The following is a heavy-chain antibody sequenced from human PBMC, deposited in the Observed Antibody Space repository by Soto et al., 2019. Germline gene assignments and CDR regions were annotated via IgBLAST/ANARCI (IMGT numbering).Heavy chain of an antibody. D-gene: IGHD3-22*01. V-gene: IGHV1-69*06. CDR3: AAGYDSSGPRRLDAFDI. CDR1: GGTFSSYA. J-gene: IGHJ3*02. Sequence: SVKISCKASGGTFSSYAISWVRQAPGQGLEWMGGIIPIFGTANYAQKFQGRVTITADKSTSTAYMELSSLRSEDTAVYYCAAGYDSSGPRRLDAFDIWGQGTMVTVSS. CDR2: IIPIFGTA.